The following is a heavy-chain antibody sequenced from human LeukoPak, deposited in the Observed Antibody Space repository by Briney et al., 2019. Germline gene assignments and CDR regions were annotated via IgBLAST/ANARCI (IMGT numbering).Heavy chain of an antibody. D-gene: IGHD3-10*01. CDR1: GFSFSGYW. J-gene: IGHJ6*02. CDR3: AKRGSGPFFMDV. CDR2: ISGSDGST. Sequence: PGGSLRLSCAASGFSFSGYWMSWVRQAPGKGLEWVSTISGSDGSTYYADSVKGRFTISRDNSKNTLYLQMNSLRAEDTAVYYCAKRGSGPFFMDVWGQGTTVTVSS. V-gene: IGHV3-23*01.